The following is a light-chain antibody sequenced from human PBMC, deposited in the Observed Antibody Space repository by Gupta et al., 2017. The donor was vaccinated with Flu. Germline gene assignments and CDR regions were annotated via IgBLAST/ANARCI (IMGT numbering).Light chain of an antibody. CDR3: SSYTSSSILDG. CDR2: EVS. V-gene: IGLV2-14*01. CDR1: SSDVGGYNY. Sequence: SALAQPASVSGSPGQSITISCTGTSSDVGGYNYVSWYQQHPGKAPKLMIYEVSNRPSGVSNRFSGSKSGNTASLNISGLQAEDEADDYCSSYTSSSILDGFGTGTKVTVL. J-gene: IGLJ1*01.